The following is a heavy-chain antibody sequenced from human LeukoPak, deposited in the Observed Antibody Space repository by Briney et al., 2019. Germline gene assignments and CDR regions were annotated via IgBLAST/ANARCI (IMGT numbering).Heavy chain of an antibody. CDR3: ARGGSTGWYSFDY. CDR2: IWYDGSNE. D-gene: IGHD6-19*01. V-gene: IGHV3-33*03. CDR1: GFTFSSYG. Sequence: GGSLRLSCAASGFTFSSYGLHWVRQAPGKGLEWVAVIWYDGSNEYYADSVKGRFTISRDNAKNSLYLRMNSLRAEDTALYYCARGGSTGWYSFDYWGQGTLVTVSS. J-gene: IGHJ4*02.